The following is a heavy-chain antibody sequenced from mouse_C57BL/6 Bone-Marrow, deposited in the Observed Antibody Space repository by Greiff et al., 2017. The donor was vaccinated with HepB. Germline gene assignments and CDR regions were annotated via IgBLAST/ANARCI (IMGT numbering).Heavy chain of an antibody. CDR1: GFTFTDYY. V-gene: IGHV7-3*01. CDR3: ARSLYYSNPASFAY. CDR2: IRNKANGYTT. D-gene: IGHD2-5*01. Sequence: EVMLVESGGGLVQPGGSLSLSCAASGFTFTDYYMSWVRQPPGKALEWLGFIRNKANGYTTEYSASVKGRFTISRDNSQSILYLQMNALRAEDSATYYCARSLYYSNPASFAYWGQGTLVTVAA. J-gene: IGHJ3*01.